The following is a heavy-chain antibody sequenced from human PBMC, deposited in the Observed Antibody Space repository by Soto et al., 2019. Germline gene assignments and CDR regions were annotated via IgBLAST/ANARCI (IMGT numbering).Heavy chain of an antibody. Sequence: GGSLRLSCADSGFTFSEYAMNWVRQAPGKGLEWVSSISSSSSYIYYADSVKGRFTASRDNAKKSLSLQMDSLRAEDTGVYYCARRYCTTIRCYTLDTWGQGTSVTVSS. CDR1: GFTFSEYA. V-gene: IGHV3-21*01. CDR3: ARRYCTTIRCYTLDT. D-gene: IGHD2-8*01. J-gene: IGHJ5*02. CDR2: ISSSSSYI.